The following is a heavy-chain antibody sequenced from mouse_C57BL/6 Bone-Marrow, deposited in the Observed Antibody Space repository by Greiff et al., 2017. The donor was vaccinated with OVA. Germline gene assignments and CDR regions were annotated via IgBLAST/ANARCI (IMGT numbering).Heavy chain of an antibody. CDR2: IYPRSGNP. Sequence: QVHVKQSGAELARPGASVKLSCKASGYTFTSYGISWVKQRTGQGLEWIGEIYPRSGNPSYNEKFTGKATLTADKSSSTAYMERRSLTSEDSAVYFGAREAGDYGAYWGQGTLVTVSA. V-gene: IGHV1-81*01. D-gene: IGHD2-4*01. CDR1: GYTFTSYG. CDR3: AREAGDYGAY. J-gene: IGHJ3*01.